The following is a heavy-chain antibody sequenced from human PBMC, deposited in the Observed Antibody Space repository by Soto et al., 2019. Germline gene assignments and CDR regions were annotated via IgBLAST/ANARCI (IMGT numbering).Heavy chain of an antibody. J-gene: IGHJ6*02. Sequence: GASVKVSCKASGYTFTGYYMHWVRQAPGQGLEWMGWINPNSGGTNYAQKFQGWVTMTRDTSISTAYMELSRLRSDDTAVYYCARDWGGGSSAPYYYYYYGMDVWGQGTTVTVSS. CDR1: GYTFTGYY. D-gene: IGHD2-15*01. CDR3: ARDWGGGSSAPYYYYYYGMDV. CDR2: INPNSGGT. V-gene: IGHV1-2*04.